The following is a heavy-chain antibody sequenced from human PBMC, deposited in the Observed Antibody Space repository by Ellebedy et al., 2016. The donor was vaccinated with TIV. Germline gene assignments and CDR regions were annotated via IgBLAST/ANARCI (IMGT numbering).Heavy chain of an antibody. D-gene: IGHD1-1*01. J-gene: IGHJ4*02. CDR3: ATDKGAITTTLYFDY. V-gene: IGHV3-23*01. CDR2: ISGSGGST. Sequence: GESLKISCVASGFTFSSYAMSWVRQAPGKGLEWVSTISGSGGSTYYADSVKGRFTISRDNYKNTLYLQMNSLRAEDTAVYSCATDKGAITTTLYFDYWGQGTLVTVSS. CDR1: GFTFSSYA.